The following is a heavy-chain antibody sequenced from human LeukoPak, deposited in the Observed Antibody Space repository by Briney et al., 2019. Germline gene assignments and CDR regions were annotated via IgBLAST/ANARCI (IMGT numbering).Heavy chain of an antibody. Sequence: ASVNVSCKASGYTFTNYEINWGRRSTGQVPEWMGWMNPNSGNTGYEQKFQGRVTMTRNISLGTAYMALSSMRSEDTAVYYCVRSAIPAAVVWFDHWGQGTLVTVSS. CDR2: MNPNSGNT. D-gene: IGHD2-2*02. J-gene: IGHJ5*02. CDR1: GYTFTNYE. CDR3: VRSAIPAAVVWFDH. V-gene: IGHV1-8*01.